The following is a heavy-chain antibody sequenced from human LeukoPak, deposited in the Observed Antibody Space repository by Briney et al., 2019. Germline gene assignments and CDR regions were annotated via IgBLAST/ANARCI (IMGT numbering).Heavy chain of an antibody. CDR2: ISGRGGST. Sequence: PGGSLRLSCAASGFTFSSYAMSWVRQAPGKGLEWVSAISGRGGSTYYADSVKGRFTISRDNSKNTLYLQMNSLRAEDTAVYYCAKFVGYYDSSGYYSVAPFDYWGQGTLVTVSS. J-gene: IGHJ4*02. D-gene: IGHD3-22*01. CDR3: AKFVGYYDSSGYYSVAPFDY. V-gene: IGHV3-23*01. CDR1: GFTFSSYA.